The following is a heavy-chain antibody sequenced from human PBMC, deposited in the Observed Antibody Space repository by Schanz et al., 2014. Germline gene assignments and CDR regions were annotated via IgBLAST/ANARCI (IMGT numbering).Heavy chain of an antibody. J-gene: IGHJ6*02. CDR3: AREEGWGIAAAGAKRYYCGMDV. CDR1: GFTFSSYA. Sequence: QVQLLQFGGGVVQPGRSLRLSCAASGFTFSSYAMHWVRQAPGKGLEWVALISNDGSIKYYADSVEGRFTISRDNAKNSLYLQMNSLRAEGTAVYYCAREEGWGIAAAGAKRYYCGMDVWGQGTTVTVSS. V-gene: IGHV3-30-3*01. D-gene: IGHD6-13*01. CDR2: ISNDGSIK.